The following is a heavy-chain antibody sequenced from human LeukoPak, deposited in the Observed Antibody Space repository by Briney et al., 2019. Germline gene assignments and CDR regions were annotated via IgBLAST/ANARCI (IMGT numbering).Heavy chain of an antibody. CDR2: IKSKTDGGTT. V-gene: IGHV3-15*01. J-gene: IGHJ4*02. CDR1: GFTFSNAW. D-gene: IGHD1-7*01. CDR3: TTDLVAGVRLVWNYDLLGY. Sequence: GGSLRLSCAASGFTFSNAWMSWVRQAPGKGLEWVGRIKSKTDGGTTDYAAPVKGRFTISRDDSKNTLYLQMNSLKTEDTAVYYCTTDLVAGVRLVWNYDLLGYWGQGTLVTVSS.